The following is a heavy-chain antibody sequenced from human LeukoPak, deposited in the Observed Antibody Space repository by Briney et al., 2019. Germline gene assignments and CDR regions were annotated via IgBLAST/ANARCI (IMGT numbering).Heavy chain of an antibody. Sequence: SETLSLTCAVYGGSFSGYYWSWIRQPPGKGLEWIGEINHSGSTNYNPSLKSRVTISVDTSKNQFSLKLSSVTAADTAVYYCARGHNYDFWSGYNNWFDPWGQGTLVTVPS. CDR3: ARGHNYDFWSGYNNWFDP. CDR1: GGSFSGYY. J-gene: IGHJ5*02. CDR2: INHSGST. V-gene: IGHV4-34*01. D-gene: IGHD3-3*01.